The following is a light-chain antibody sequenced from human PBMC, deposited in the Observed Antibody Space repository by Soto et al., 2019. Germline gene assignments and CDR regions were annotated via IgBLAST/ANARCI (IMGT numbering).Light chain of an antibody. J-gene: IGKJ1*01. CDR3: QQYNNWPTWT. Sequence: EIVMTQSPATLSVSPGERVTLSCRARQSVGSNLAWYQQKPGQAPRLLIYGASTRATGIPARFSGSGSETEFTLTISSLQAEDSAVYFCQQYNNWPTWTFGQGTNVDI. CDR1: QSVGSN. V-gene: IGKV3-15*01. CDR2: GAS.